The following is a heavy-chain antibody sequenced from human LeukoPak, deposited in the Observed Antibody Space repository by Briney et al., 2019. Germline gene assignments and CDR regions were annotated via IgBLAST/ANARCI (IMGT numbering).Heavy chain of an antibody. V-gene: IGHV4-34*01. D-gene: IGHD3-3*01. Sequence: PSETLSLTCAVYGGSFSGYYWSWIRQPPGKGLEWIGEINHSGNTNYNPSLKSRVTISVDTSKNQFSLKLSSVTAADTAVYYCARGYYDFWSGAHNYFDYWGQGTLVTVSS. J-gene: IGHJ4*02. CDR3: ARGYYDFWSGAHNYFDY. CDR2: INHSGNT. CDR1: GGSFSGYY.